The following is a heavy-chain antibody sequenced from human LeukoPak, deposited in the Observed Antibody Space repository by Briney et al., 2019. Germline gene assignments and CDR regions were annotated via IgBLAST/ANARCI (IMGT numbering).Heavy chain of an antibody. CDR2: IYYSGST. V-gene: IGHV4-59*01. CDR3: ARGIAAADNY. CDR1: GGSISSYY. D-gene: IGHD6-13*01. J-gene: IGHJ4*02. Sequence: SETLSLTCTVSGGSISSYYWSWIRQPPGKGLEWIGYIYYSGSTNYNPSLKSRVTISVDTSKNQFSLKLSSVTAADTAVYYCARGIAAADNYWGQGTLVTVSS.